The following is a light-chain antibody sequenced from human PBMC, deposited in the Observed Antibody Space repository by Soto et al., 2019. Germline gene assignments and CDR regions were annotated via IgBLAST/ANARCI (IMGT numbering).Light chain of an antibody. J-gene: IGLJ2*01. Sequence: ELTQPPSASATPGQRVTISCSGGSSNIGSNTVNWYQQLPGTAPKLLIHSNNQRPSGVPDRFSGSKSGTSASLAISGLQSEDEADYYCAAWDDSLNGVVFGGGTKLTVL. CDR1: SSNIGSNT. CDR2: SNN. V-gene: IGLV1-44*01. CDR3: AAWDDSLNGVV.